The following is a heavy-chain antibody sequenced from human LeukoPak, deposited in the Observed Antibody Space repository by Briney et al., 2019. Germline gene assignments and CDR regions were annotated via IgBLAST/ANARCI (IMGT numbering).Heavy chain of an antibody. CDR2: INCHNGNT. CDR3: ARDEVSGGWYNH. J-gene: IGHJ4*02. Sequence: GASAKVSCKASGYTFTSRGISWGRQAPGQGLEWMGWINCHNGNTNYAQKLQGRLTMTTDTSTSTAYMELRSLRSDDTAVYYCARDEVSGGWYNHWGQGTLVTVSS. D-gene: IGHD6-19*01. V-gene: IGHV1-18*04. CDR1: GYTFTSRG.